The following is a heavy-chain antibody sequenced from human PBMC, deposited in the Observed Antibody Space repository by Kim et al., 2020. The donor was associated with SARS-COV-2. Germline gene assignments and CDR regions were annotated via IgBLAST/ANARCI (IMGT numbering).Heavy chain of an antibody. D-gene: IGHD4-17*01. V-gene: IGHV3-23*01. CDR1: GFTFSSYA. J-gene: IGHJ4*02. CDR2: ISGSGGST. CDR3: AKEVGYGDYLLGGFDY. Sequence: GGSLRLSCAASGFTFSSYAMSWVRQAPGKGLEWVSAISGSGGSTYYADSVKGRFTISRDNSKNTLYLQMNSLRAEDTAVYYYAKEVGYGDYLLGGFDYWGQGTLVTVSS.